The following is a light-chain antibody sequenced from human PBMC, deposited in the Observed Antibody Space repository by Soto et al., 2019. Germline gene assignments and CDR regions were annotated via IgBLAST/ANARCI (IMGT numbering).Light chain of an antibody. CDR2: DVT. V-gene: IGLV2-14*03. CDR3: SSYTNNNYV. CDR1: SSDVGGYNY. J-gene: IGLJ1*01. Sequence: QSVLTQPASVSGSPGQSITISCTGTSSDVGGYNYVSWYQQHPGKAPKLMIYDVTNRPSGISNRFSGSKSGNTASLTISGLQAEDEADYYCSSYTNNNYVFGTGTKLTVL.